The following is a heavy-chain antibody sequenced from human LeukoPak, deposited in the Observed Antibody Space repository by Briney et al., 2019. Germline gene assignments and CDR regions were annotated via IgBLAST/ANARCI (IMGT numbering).Heavy chain of an antibody. CDR3: ARRNVLTEGEAFDI. Sequence: SETLSLTCAVYGGSFSGYYWSWIRQPPGKGLEWIGEINHSGSTNYNPSLNSRVTISADAFKNQFSLKLNSVNAADTAVYYCARRNVLTEGEAFDIWGQGTMVTVSS. V-gene: IGHV4-34*01. CDR1: GGSFSGYY. CDR2: INHSGST. D-gene: IGHD3-9*01. J-gene: IGHJ3*02.